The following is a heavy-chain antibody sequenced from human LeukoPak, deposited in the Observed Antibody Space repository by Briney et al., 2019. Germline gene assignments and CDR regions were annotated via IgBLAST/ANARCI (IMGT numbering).Heavy chain of an antibody. CDR1: GGSISSSSYY. CDR2: IYYSGST. J-gene: IGHJ5*02. Sequence: SETLSLTRTVSGGSISSSSYYWGWIRQPPGKGLEWIGSIYYSGSTYYNPSLKSRVTISVDTSKNQFSLKLSSVTAADTAVYYCASITVTMLAFDPWGQGTLVTVSA. D-gene: IGHD4-17*01. V-gene: IGHV4-39*01. CDR3: ASITVTMLAFDP.